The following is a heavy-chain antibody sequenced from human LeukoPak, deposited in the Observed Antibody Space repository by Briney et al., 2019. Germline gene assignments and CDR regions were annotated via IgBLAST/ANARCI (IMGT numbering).Heavy chain of an antibody. V-gene: IGHV4-39*01. Sequence: SETLSLTCSVSGGSITDTTYFWGWLRQPPGKGLEWIGSIYYRGNTYYSPPLKSRVTLFVDTSKNQFSLKLTSVTAADTAIYYCARRKVAAEIDYWGQGTLVTVSS. CDR1: GGSITDTTYF. D-gene: IGHD6-13*01. J-gene: IGHJ4*02. CDR2: IYYRGNT. CDR3: ARRKVAAEIDY.